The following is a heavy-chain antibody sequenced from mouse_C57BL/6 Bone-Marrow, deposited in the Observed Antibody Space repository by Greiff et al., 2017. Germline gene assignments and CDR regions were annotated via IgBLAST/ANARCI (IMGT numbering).Heavy chain of an antibody. D-gene: IGHD2-1*01. Sequence: EVKLVESEGGLVQPGSSMKLSCTASGFTFSDYYMAWVRQVPEKGLEWVANLNYDGSSTYYLDSLKSRFIISRHNAKNILYLQMSSLMCEHTDTYLCARFLYCNYESAMDYWGQGTSVTVSS. J-gene: IGHJ4*01. CDR3: ARFLYCNYESAMDY. CDR1: GFTFSDYY. CDR2: LNYDGSST. V-gene: IGHV5-16*01.